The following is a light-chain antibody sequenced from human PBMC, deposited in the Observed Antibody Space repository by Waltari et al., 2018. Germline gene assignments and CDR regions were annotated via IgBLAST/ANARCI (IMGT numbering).Light chain of an antibody. CDR1: ERLVITDGRTY. CDR2: QVS. Sequence: VVMTHSPDSLPVTLGQPASISCRSNERLVITDGRTYLNWIHQRPGQSPRRLIYQVSDRDSGVPDRFSGSGSGTDFTLKISRVEAEDVGVYYCMLGARPWTFGPGTKVEI. J-gene: IGKJ1*01. V-gene: IGKV2-30*01. CDR3: MLGARPWT.